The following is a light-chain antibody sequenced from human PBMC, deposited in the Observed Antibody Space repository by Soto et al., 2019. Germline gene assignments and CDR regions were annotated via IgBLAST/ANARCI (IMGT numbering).Light chain of an antibody. CDR3: QQYGSSPLT. Sequence: EIVLTQSPGTLSLSPEERATNSCRTSQSVSSSYLAWYQQKPGQAPRLLIYGASSRATGIPDRFSGSGFGTDFTLTISRLEPEDFAVYYCQQYGSSPLTFGGGTKVDIK. CDR2: GAS. V-gene: IGKV3-20*01. CDR1: QSVSSSY. J-gene: IGKJ4*01.